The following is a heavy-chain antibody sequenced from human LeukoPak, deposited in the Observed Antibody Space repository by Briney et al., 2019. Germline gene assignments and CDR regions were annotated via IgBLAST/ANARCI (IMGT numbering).Heavy chain of an antibody. D-gene: IGHD2-2*01. V-gene: IGHV3-49*03. CDR2: IRDKAYGGTT. Sequence: GRSLRLSCTASGFTFGDYAMSWFRQAPGKGLEWVSLIRDKAYGGTTEYAASVKGRFTISRDDSKSIAYLQVNSLKTKDAAVYYCTRDCSSTNCFVDYWGQGTLVTVSS. CDR1: GFTFGDYA. CDR3: TRDCSSTNCFVDY. J-gene: IGHJ4*02.